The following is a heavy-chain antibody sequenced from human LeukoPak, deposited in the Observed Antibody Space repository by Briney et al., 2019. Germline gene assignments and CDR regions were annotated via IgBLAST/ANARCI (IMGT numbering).Heavy chain of an antibody. CDR2: IIPIFGVT. J-gene: IGHJ2*01. V-gene: IGHV1-69*04. Sequence: SVKVSCKASGDTSGRYGISWVRQAPGQGLEWMGRIIPIFGVTKYVEKFQGRVTITADTSTSTVYMELSSLTSEDTAVYFCAREGGEFCSGGACHHWYFDLWGRGTLVTVSS. CDR3: AREGGEFCSGGACHHWYFDL. D-gene: IGHD2-15*01. CDR1: GDTSGRYG.